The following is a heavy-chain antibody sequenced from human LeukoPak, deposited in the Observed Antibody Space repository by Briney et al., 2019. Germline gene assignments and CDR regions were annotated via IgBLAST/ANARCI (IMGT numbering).Heavy chain of an antibody. CDR1: GGSISSYY. CDR3: TRGPFGEGYFDY. Sequence: PSETLSLTCTVSGGSISSYYWSWMRQPPGKGLEWIGYIYYSGSTNYNPSLKSRVTISVDTSKNQFSLKLSSVTAADTAVYYCTRGPFGEGYFDYWGQGTLVTVSS. J-gene: IGHJ4*02. CDR2: IYYSGST. D-gene: IGHD3-3*01. V-gene: IGHV4-59*12.